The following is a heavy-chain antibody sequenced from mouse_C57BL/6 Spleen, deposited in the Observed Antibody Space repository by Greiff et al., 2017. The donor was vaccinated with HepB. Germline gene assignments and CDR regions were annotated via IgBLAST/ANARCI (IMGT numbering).Heavy chain of an antibody. CDR2: IYPGSGST. J-gene: IGHJ3*01. Sequence: VQLQQPGAELVKPGASVKMSCKASGYTFTSYWITWVKQRPGQGLEWIGDIYPGSGSTNYNEKFKSKATLTVDTSSSTAYMQLSSLTSEDSAVYYCAREGLTGTYWFAYWGQGTLVTVSA. V-gene: IGHV1-55*01. D-gene: IGHD4-1*01. CDR3: AREGLTGTYWFAY. CDR1: GYTFTSYW.